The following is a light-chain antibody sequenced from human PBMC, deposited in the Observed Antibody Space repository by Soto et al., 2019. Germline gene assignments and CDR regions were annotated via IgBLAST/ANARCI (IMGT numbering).Light chain of an antibody. CDR2: KAS. Sequence: DIQMTQSPSTLSTSVGDRVSITCRSSQSVSLWLAWYQQKPEKAPNLLIYKASSLQSDVPSGFSGSGSGTEFTLTISSLQPDDYATYYCQQYNAYPWTFGQGTKVDIK. CDR3: QQYNAYPWT. J-gene: IGKJ1*01. CDR1: QSVSLW. V-gene: IGKV1-5*03.